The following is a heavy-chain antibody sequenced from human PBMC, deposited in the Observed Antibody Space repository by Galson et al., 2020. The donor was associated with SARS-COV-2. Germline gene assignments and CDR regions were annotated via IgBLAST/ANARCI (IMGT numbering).Heavy chain of an antibody. D-gene: IGHD2-21*02. CDR2: ISGSGGST. CDR3: AKAPPVVVTASFDY. Sequence: GESLKISCAASGFTFSSYAMSWVRQAPGKGLEWVSAISGSGGSTYYADSVKGRFTISRDNSKNTLYLQMNSLRAEDTAVYYCAKAPPVVVTASFDYWGQGTLVTVSS. CDR1: GFTFSSYA. J-gene: IGHJ4*02. V-gene: IGHV3-23*01.